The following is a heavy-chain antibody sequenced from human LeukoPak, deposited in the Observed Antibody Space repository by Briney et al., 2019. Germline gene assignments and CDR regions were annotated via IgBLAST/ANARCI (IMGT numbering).Heavy chain of an antibody. Sequence: SVKVSCKASGGTFSSYAISWVRQAPGQGPEWMGGIIPIFGTANYAQKFQGRVTITADESTSTAYMELSSLRSEDTAVYYCARGPLVPAYYYYYYYMDVWGKGTTVTVSS. CDR3: ARGPLVPAYYYYYYYMDV. V-gene: IGHV1-69*01. CDR2: IIPIFGTA. J-gene: IGHJ6*03. CDR1: GGTFSSYA. D-gene: IGHD2-8*02.